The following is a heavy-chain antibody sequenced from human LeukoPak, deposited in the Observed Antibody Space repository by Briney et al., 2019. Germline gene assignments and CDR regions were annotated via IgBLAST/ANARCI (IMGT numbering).Heavy chain of an antibody. CDR2: FDPEDGET. Sequence: ASVKVSCKVSGYTLTELSMHWVRQAPGKGLEWMGGFDPEDGETIYAQKFQGRVTMTEDTSTDTAYMELRSLRSDDTAVYYCAREVPYDSSVYYQPLDYWGQGTLVTVSS. D-gene: IGHD3-22*01. J-gene: IGHJ4*02. CDR1: GYTLTELS. V-gene: IGHV1-24*01. CDR3: AREVPYDSSVYYQPLDY.